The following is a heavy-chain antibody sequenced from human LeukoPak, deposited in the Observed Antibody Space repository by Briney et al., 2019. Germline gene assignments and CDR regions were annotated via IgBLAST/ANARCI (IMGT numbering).Heavy chain of an antibody. CDR1: RYTFTSYV. CDR2: ISAYNGNT. V-gene: IGHV1-18*01. D-gene: IGHD3-22*01. J-gene: IGHJ4*02. Sequence: ASVKVSCKASRYTFTSYVITWVRQAPGQGLEWMGWISAYNGNTNYAQKLQGRVTMTTDTSTSTAYMELRSLRSDDTAVYYCARGTPDYFDTSGYYPLDYWGQGTLVSVSS. CDR3: ARGTPDYFDTSGYYPLDY.